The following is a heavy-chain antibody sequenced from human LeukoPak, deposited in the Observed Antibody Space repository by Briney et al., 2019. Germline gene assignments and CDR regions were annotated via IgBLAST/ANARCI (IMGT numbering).Heavy chain of an antibody. CDR1: GFTFSDYY. Sequence: PGASLRLSCAASGFTFSDYYMSWIRQAPGKGLEWVSYISSSSSYTNYADSVKGRFTISRDNAKNSLYLQMKSLRAEDTAVYYCARLDSYAPVPGYWGQGTLVTVSS. V-gene: IGHV3-11*03. D-gene: IGHD5-18*01. J-gene: IGHJ4*02. CDR3: ARLDSYAPVPGY. CDR2: ISSSSSYT.